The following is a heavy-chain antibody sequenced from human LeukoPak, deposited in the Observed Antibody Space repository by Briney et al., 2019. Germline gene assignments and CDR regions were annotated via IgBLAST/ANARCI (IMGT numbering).Heavy chain of an antibody. CDR2: INPSGGST. Sequence: ASVKVSCKASGYAFTNYYMHWVRQAPGQGLEWMGIINPSGGSTSYAQKFQGRVTMTRDTSTNTVYLELSRLRSDDTAVYYCARDLISGAAAGTGENYGMDVWGQGTTVTVSS. CDR1: GYAFTNYY. V-gene: IGHV1-46*01. J-gene: IGHJ6*02. D-gene: IGHD6-13*01. CDR3: ARDLISGAAAGTGENYGMDV.